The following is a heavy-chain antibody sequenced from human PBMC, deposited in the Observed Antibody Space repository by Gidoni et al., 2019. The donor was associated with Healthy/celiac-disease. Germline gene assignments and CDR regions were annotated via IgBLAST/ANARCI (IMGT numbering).Heavy chain of an antibody. CDR1: GGSISSSSYY. Sequence: QLQLQESGPGLEKPSETPSLTSTVSGGSISSSSYYWGWSRQPPGKGLEWIGRIYYSGSTYSNPSLKSRFPISVDTSKNQFSLKLSSVTAAATAVYYCARRGGWELPGVYYFDYWGQGTLVTVSS. J-gene: IGHJ4*02. CDR3: ARRGGWELPGVYYFDY. D-gene: IGHD1-26*01. CDR2: IYYSGST. V-gene: IGHV4-39*01.